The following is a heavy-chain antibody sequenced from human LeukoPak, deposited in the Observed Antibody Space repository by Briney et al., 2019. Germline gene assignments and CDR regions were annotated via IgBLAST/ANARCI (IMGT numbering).Heavy chain of an antibody. Sequence: SETLSLTCTVSGGSISSYYWSWIRQPPGKGLEWIGYIYYTGSTNYNPSLKSRVTISVDTSKNQFSLKLSSVTAAGTAMYYCARGTLYSGWSYYFDYWGQGSQVTVSS. CDR2: IYYTGST. CDR3: ARGTLYSGWSYYFDY. D-gene: IGHD6-19*01. CDR1: GGSISSYY. V-gene: IGHV4-59*12. J-gene: IGHJ4*02.